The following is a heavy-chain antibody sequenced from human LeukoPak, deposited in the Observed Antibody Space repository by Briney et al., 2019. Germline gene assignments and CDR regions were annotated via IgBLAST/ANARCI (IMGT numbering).Heavy chain of an antibody. CDR1: GLTFSSYG. V-gene: IGHV3-33*06. Sequence: PGGSLRLSCAASGLTFSSYGMHWVRQAPGKGLEWVAVIWYDGSNKYYADSVKGRFTISRDNSKNTLYLQMNSLRAEDTAVYYCAKGGGDDTYFDYWGQGTLVTVSS. CDR2: IWYDGSNK. D-gene: IGHD2-21*02. J-gene: IGHJ4*02. CDR3: AKGGGDDTYFDY.